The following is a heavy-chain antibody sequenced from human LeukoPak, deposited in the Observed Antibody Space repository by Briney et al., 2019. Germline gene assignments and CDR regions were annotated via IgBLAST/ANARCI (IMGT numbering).Heavy chain of an antibody. Sequence: PSETLSLTCSVSGGSISSYYWSWIRQPPGKGLEWIGYIYYTGSTNYNPSLKSRVTISVDTSKNQFSLKLNSVTAADTAVYYCARELCSTTTCYFGYWGQGTLVTVSS. CDR3: ARELCSTTTCYFGY. D-gene: IGHD2-2*01. J-gene: IGHJ4*02. CDR1: GGSISSYY. CDR2: IYYTGST. V-gene: IGHV4-59*01.